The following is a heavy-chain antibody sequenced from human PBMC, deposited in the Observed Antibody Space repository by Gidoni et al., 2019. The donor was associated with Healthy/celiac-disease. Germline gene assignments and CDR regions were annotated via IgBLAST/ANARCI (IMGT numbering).Heavy chain of an antibody. D-gene: IGHD3-10*01. CDR1: GASIRSGSYY. J-gene: IGHJ3*02. CDR3: ARAALLWFGEPDAFDI. V-gene: IGHV4-61*02. CDR2: IYTSGST. Sequence: QVQLQESGPGLVKPSQTLSPTCTVSGASIRSGSYYWSWIRQPAGKGLEWIRGIYTSGSTNDNPSLKSPVTISVDTSKNQFSLKLSSVTAADAAVYYCARAALLWFGEPDAFDIWGQVTMVTVSS.